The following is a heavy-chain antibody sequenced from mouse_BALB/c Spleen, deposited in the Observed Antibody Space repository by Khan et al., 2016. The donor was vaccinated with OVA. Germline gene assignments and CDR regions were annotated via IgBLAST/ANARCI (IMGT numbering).Heavy chain of an antibody. CDR3: ARLEDI. CDR1: GFSLTSYG. D-gene: IGHD1-3*01. J-gene: IGHJ2*01. Sequence: QMQLEESGPGLVAPSQSLSITCTVSGFSLTSYGVHWVRQPPGKGLEWLGEIWAGGSTNYNSALMSRLSISKDNSKSQVFLKMNSLQTYDTAMYYCARLEDIWGQGTTLTVSS. V-gene: IGHV2-9*02. CDR2: IWAGGST.